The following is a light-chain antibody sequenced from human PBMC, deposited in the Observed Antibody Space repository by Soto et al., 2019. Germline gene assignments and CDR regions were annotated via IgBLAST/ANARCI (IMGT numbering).Light chain of an antibody. V-gene: IGKV1-17*03. Sequence: DVQMTQSPSSLSASVGDSVSITCRASQGISNYLAWFQQKPGKVPKXLIYGASSLQSGVPSRFRGTGSGTEFTITISSLKPEDFETDYCLQQKSYPPTFGQGTRLEIK. CDR1: QGISNY. J-gene: IGKJ5*01. CDR2: GAS. CDR3: LQQKSYPPT.